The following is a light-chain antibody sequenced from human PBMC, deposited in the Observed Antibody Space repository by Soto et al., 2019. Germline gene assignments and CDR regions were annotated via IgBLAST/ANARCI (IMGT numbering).Light chain of an antibody. CDR3: QHYNTYPLT. CDR1: QIINTW. CDR2: RAS. V-gene: IGKV1-5*03. Sequence: DIQMTQSPSSLFASVGDRVTITCRASQIINTWLAWYQQRPGKAPKLLIYRASNLVNGVPSRFSGSGSGTEFTLTISSLQPDDFATYYCQHYNTYPLTFGGGTKVEIK. J-gene: IGKJ4*01.